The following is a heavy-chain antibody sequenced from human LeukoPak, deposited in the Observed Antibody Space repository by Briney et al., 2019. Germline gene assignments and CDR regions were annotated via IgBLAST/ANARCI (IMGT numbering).Heavy chain of an antibody. Sequence: SETLSLTCAVSGYSLSSGYYWGWIRQPPGKGLEWSGSIYHSGSTYYNPSLKSRVTISVDTSKNQFSLKLSSVTAADTAVYYCARPTTTVTIYDAFDIWGQGTTVTVSS. CDR2: IYHSGST. J-gene: IGHJ3*02. V-gene: IGHV4-38-2*01. CDR1: GYSLSSGYY. CDR3: ARPTTTVTIYDAFDI. D-gene: IGHD4-17*01.